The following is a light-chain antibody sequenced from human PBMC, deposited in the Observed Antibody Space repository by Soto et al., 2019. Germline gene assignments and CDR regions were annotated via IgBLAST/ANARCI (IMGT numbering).Light chain of an antibody. Sequence: QSALTQPPSASGTPGQRVAISCSGSSSNIGSNTVNWYQQIPETAPKLLIYSNNQRPSGVPDRFSGSKSGTSASLAISGLQSEDEADYSCAAWDDSLNGFYVFGTGTKFTVL. CDR3: AAWDDSLNGFYV. V-gene: IGLV1-44*01. CDR1: SSNIGSNT. CDR2: SNN. J-gene: IGLJ1*01.